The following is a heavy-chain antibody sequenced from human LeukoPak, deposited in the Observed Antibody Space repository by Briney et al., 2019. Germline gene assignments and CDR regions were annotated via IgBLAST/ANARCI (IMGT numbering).Heavy chain of an antibody. CDR3: ATAGIAALQVMNY. Sequence: ASVKVSCKASGYTFTSYYMHWVRQAPGQGLEWMGWISAYNGNTNYAQKLQGRVTMTTDTSTSTAYMELRSLRSDDTAVYYCATAGIAALQVMNYWGQGTLVTVSS. CDR2: ISAYNGNT. V-gene: IGHV1-18*04. D-gene: IGHD6-6*01. CDR1: GYTFTSYY. J-gene: IGHJ4*02.